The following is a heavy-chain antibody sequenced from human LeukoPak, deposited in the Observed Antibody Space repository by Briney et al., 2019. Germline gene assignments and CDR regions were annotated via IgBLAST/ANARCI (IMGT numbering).Heavy chain of an antibody. CDR2: ISSSSSTI. CDR3: ARNRRYYDTSGYFYYYYGMDV. CDR1: GFTFSSYS. Sequence: GGSLRLSCAASGFTFSSYSMNWVRQAPGKGLERVSYISSSSSTIYYADSVKGRFTISRDNAKNSLYLQMNSLRAEDTAVYYCARNRRYYDTSGYFYYYYGMDVWGQGTTVTVSS. D-gene: IGHD3-22*01. V-gene: IGHV3-48*04. J-gene: IGHJ6*02.